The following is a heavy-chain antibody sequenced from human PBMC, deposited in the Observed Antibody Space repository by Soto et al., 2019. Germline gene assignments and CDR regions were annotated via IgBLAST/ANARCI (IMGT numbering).Heavy chain of an antibody. Sequence: GRSLRLSCAASGFTFSSYGMHWVRQAPGKGLEWVAVISYDGSNKYYADSVKGRFTISRDNSKNTLYLQMNSLRAEDTAVYYCAKDPRLGNWFDPWGQGTLVTVSS. CDR1: GFTFSSYG. V-gene: IGHV3-30*18. CDR3: AKDPRLGNWFDP. D-gene: IGHD3-22*01. J-gene: IGHJ5*02. CDR2: ISYDGSNK.